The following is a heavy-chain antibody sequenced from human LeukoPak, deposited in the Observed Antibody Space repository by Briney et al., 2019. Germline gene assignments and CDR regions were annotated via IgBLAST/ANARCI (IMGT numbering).Heavy chain of an antibody. CDR1: GFTFSDYY. J-gene: IGHJ6*02. Sequence: GGSLRLSCAASGFTFSDYYMSWIRQAPGKGLEWASYISSSSSYTNYADSVKGRFTISRDNAKNSLYLQMNSLRAEDTAVYYCARVLTYYDFWSGSLGEYYYGMDVWGQGTTVTVSS. V-gene: IGHV3-11*06. CDR2: ISSSSSYT. D-gene: IGHD3-3*01. CDR3: ARVLTYYDFWSGSLGEYYYGMDV.